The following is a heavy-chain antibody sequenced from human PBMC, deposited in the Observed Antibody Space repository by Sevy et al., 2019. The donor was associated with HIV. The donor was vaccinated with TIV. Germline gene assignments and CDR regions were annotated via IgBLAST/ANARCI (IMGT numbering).Heavy chain of an antibody. D-gene: IGHD1-26*01. V-gene: IGHV1-18*04. CDR2: ISAYNGNT. CDR1: GYTFTSYG. CDR3: ARDLGGEGATRRDY. J-gene: IGHJ4*02. Sequence: ASVKVSCKASGYTFTSYGISWVRQAPGQGLEWMGWISAYNGNTNYAQKRQGRVTMTTDTSTGTAYMELRSLRSDDTAVYYCARDLGGEGATRRDYWGQGTLVTGSS.